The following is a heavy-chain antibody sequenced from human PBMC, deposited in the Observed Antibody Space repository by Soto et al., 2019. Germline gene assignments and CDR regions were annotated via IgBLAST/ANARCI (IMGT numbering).Heavy chain of an antibody. J-gene: IGHJ4*02. CDR2: ISSTTNYI. CDR3: ARESEDLTSNFDY. CDR1: GFTFTRFS. Sequence: GGSLRLSCAASGFTFTRFSMNWVRQAPGKGLEWVSSISSTTNYIYYGDYMKGRFTISRDNAKNSLYLEMNSLRAEDKDVYYCARESEDLTSNFDYWGQGTLVTVSS. V-gene: IGHV3-21*06.